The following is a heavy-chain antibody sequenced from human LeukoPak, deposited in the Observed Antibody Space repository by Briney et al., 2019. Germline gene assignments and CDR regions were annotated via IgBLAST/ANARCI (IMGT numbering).Heavy chain of an antibody. D-gene: IGHD4-17*01. CDR2: IYYSGST. V-gene: IGHV4-59*01. CDR3: ARADYGDYYYYGMDV. CDR1: GGSISSYY. Sequence: SETLSLTCTVSGGSISSYYWSWIRQPPGKGLEWIGYIYYSGSTNYNPSLKSRVTISVDTSKNQFSLKLSSVTAADTAVYYCARADYGDYYYYGMDVWGQGTTVTVSS. J-gene: IGHJ6*02.